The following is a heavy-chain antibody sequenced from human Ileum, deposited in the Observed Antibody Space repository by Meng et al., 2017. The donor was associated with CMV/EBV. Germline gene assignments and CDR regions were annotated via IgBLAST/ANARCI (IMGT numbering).Heavy chain of an antibody. CDR3: VTGSTTYQRLDTFAY. Sequence: GGSLRLSCAASGFAFASYSMNWVRQAPGKGLEWVSSISASPYIYYTDSVRGRFTVSRDDAKNSLFLQMDSLRAEETAVYYCVTGSTTYQRLDTFAYWGHGTLVTVSS. V-gene: IGHV3-21*01. CDR1: GFAFASYS. D-gene: IGHD2-2*01. J-gene: IGHJ4*01. CDR2: ISASPYI.